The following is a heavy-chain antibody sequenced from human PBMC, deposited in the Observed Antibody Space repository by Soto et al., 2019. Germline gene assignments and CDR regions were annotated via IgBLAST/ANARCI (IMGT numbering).Heavy chain of an antibody. D-gene: IGHD2-15*01. CDR1: GFTFSSYG. J-gene: IGHJ6*02. V-gene: IGHV3-33*01. Sequence: GGSLRLSCAASGFTFSSYGMHWVRQAPGKGLEWVAVIWYDGSNKYYADSVKGRFTISRDNSKNTLYLQMNSLRAEDTAVYYCARRRVLGAAPVGVWGQGTTVTVSS. CDR3: ARRRVLGAAPVGV. CDR2: IWYDGSNK.